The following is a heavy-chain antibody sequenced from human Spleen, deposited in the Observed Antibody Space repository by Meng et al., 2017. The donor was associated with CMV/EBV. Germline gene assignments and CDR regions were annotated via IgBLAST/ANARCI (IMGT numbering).Heavy chain of an antibody. CDR1: GFDFINYG. V-gene: IGHV3-33*06. J-gene: IGHJ4*02. D-gene: IGHD6-19*01. CDR3: AKGGPVAGNDFDY. Sequence: GESLKISCAASGFDFINYGMHWVRQAPGRGLEWVGVIWHGGSKQYYGDSVKGRVIISRDNSKNKLLLHMNSLKVEDTAVYYCAKGGPVAGNDFDYWGQGTLVTVSS. CDR2: IWHGGSKQ.